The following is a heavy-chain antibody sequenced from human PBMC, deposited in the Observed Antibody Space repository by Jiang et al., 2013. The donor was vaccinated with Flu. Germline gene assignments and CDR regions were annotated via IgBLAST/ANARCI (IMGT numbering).Heavy chain of an antibody. CDR3: AREDPYYYYDMDV. CDR2: IYHSGSP. J-gene: IGHJ6*02. CDR1: GDSVSTNKW. Sequence: PGLVKPSGTLSLTCAVSGDSVSTNKWWSWVRQSPGKGLEWIGEIYHSGSPNYNPSLKGRVTMAVDKSKNQVSLELRSVGAADTAVYFCAREDPYYYYDMDVWGQGTTVTVSS. V-gene: IGHV4-4*02.